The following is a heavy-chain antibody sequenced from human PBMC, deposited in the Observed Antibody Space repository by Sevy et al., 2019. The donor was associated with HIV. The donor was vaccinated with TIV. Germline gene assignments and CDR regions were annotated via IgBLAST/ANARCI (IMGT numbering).Heavy chain of an antibody. CDR2: IKRDGSEK. J-gene: IGHJ6*02. CDR3: ARDCSSASCLWGMDV. V-gene: IGHV3-7*03. Sequence: GGSLRLSCAASGFSFSNYWMSWVRQAPGKGLEWVANIKRDGSEKYYVASVKGRFTISRDNAKTSLFLQMKSLRGEDKAVYYCARDCSSASCLWGMDVWGQGTTVTVSS. D-gene: IGHD2-2*01. CDR1: GFSFSNYW.